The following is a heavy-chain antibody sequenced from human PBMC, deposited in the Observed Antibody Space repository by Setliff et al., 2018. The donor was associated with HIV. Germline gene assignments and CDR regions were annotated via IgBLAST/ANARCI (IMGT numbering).Heavy chain of an antibody. CDR2: IRSSSGTI. CDR3: ARDAITLIRGITAFDY. D-gene: IGHD3-10*01. CDR1: GFTFSSYS. J-gene: IGHJ4*02. V-gene: IGHV3-48*01. Sequence: LSCAASGFTFSSYSMNWVRQAPGKGLEWVSYIRSSSGTIFYADSVRGRFTISRDNAKNSLYLQMNSLRVEDTAVYYCARDAITLIRGITAFDYWGQGTLVTVSS.